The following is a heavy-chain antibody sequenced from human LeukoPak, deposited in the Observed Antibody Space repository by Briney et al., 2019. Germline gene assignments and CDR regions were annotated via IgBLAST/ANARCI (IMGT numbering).Heavy chain of an antibody. CDR1: GFTFSSYA. CDR3: ARSTMVRGVIFDY. V-gene: IGHV3-30*04. D-gene: IGHD3-10*01. Sequence: QPGRSLRLSCAASGFTFSSYAMHWVRQAPGKGLEWVAVISYGGSNKYYADSVKGRFTISRDNSKNTLYLQMNSLRAEDTAVYYCARSTMVRGVIFDYWGRGTLVTVSS. CDR2: ISYGGSNK. J-gene: IGHJ4*02.